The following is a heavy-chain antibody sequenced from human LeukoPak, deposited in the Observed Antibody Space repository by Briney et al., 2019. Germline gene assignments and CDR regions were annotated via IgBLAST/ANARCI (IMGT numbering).Heavy chain of an antibody. CDR3: ARDPVIAAANYLDY. CDR1: GGTFSSYA. D-gene: IGHD6-13*01. J-gene: IGHJ4*02. Sequence: ASVKVSCKASGGTFSSYAISWVRQAPGQGLEWMGGIIPIFGTANYAQKFQGRVTITADESTSTAYMELSSLRSEDTAVYYCARDPVIAAANYLDYWGQGTLVTVSS. CDR2: IIPIFGTA. V-gene: IGHV1-69*13.